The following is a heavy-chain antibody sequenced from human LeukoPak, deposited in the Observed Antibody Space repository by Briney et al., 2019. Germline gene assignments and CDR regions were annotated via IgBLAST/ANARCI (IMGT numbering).Heavy chain of an antibody. D-gene: IGHD6-6*01. CDR2: IYYSGST. J-gene: IGHJ4*02. Sequence: SETLSLTCTVSGGSISSYYWSWIRQPPGKGLEWIGYIYYSGSTNYNPSLKSRVTISVDTSKNQFSLKLSSVTAADTAVYYCARGYSTSSRFLFDYWGQGTLVTVSS. CDR1: GGSISSYY. CDR3: ARGYSTSSRFLFDY. V-gene: IGHV4-59*01.